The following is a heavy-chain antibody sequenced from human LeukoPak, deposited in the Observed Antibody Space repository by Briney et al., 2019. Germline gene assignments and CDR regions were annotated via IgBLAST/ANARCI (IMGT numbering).Heavy chain of an antibody. CDR2: ISGRGGST. D-gene: IGHD3-10*01. V-gene: IGHV3-23*01. Sequence: GGALRLSCAASGFTFSSDAMSWVRQAPGKGLECVSAISGRGGSTYYADSVKGRFTISRDNSKNTLYLQMNSLRAEDTAVYYCAKIYRNLLWFGELKYYFDYWGQGTLVTVSS. CDR3: AKIYRNLLWFGELKYYFDY. CDR1: GFTFSSDA. J-gene: IGHJ4*02.